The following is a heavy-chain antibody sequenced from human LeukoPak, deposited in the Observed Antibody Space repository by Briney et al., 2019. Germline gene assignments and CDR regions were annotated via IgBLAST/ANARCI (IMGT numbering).Heavy chain of an antibody. CDR3: ARIKSSSSFGMDA. V-gene: IGHV3-7*01. D-gene: IGHD6-6*01. Sequence: GGSLRLSCAASGFTFSSYWMSWVRQAPGKGLEWVANIKQDGSEKNYVDSVKGRFTISRDNAKNSLYLQMNSLRAEDTAVYYCARIKSSSSFGMDAWGQGTTVTVSS. J-gene: IGHJ6*02. CDR1: GFTFSSYW. CDR2: IKQDGSEK.